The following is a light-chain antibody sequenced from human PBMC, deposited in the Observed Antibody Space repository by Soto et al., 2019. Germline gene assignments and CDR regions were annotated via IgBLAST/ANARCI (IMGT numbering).Light chain of an antibody. CDR3: CSYTRSSTRV. Sequence: QSALTQPASVSGSPGQSITISCTGTSTDVGGYNYVSWYQHHPGKAPKLMIYEVSNRPSGASNRFSGSKSGNTASLTISGLQAEDEADYYCCSYTRSSTRVFGTGTKLTVL. V-gene: IGLV2-14*01. J-gene: IGLJ1*01. CDR2: EVS. CDR1: STDVGGYNY.